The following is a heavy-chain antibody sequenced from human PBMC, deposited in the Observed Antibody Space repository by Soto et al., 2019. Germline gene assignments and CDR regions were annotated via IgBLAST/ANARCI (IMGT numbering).Heavy chain of an antibody. J-gene: IGHJ5*02. V-gene: IGHV3-33*01. CDR2: IWYDGTKK. CDR3: ARDVLTAAAGSVNGFDP. CDR1: GFSLRTYG. D-gene: IGHD6-25*01. Sequence: QVQLVESGGGVVQSGRSLTLSCAASGFSLRTYGMHWLRRAPGKGLEWVAFIWYDGTKKFYANSVKGRSTIAKDNSNNILELQMSGLRAEDTAVYYCARDVLTAAAGSVNGFDPWGQGTLVTVSS.